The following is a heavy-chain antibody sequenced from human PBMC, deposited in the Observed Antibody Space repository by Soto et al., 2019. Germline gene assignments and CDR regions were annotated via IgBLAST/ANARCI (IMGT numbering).Heavy chain of an antibody. CDR3: ARIADTAMVTNYYYYYGMDV. Sequence: SNIRQPPGKGLEWIGEINHSGSTNYNPSLKSRVTISVDTSKNQFSLKLSSVTAADTAVYYCARIADTAMVTNYYYYYGMDVWGQGTTVTVSS. CDR2: INHSGST. D-gene: IGHD5-18*01. V-gene: IGHV4-34*01. J-gene: IGHJ6*02.